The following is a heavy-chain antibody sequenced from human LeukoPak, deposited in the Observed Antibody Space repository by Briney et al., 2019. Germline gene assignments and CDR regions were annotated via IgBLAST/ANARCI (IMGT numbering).Heavy chain of an antibody. CDR2: IWYGGSNK. V-gene: IGHV3-30*02. Sequence: GGSLRLSCAASGFTFSSYGMHWVRQAPGKGLEWVAVIWYGGSNKYYADSVKGRFTISRDNSKNTLYLQMNSLRAEDTAVYYCAKGGSGSSYYFDYWGQGTLVTVSS. CDR3: AKGGSGSSYYFDY. J-gene: IGHJ4*02. CDR1: GFTFSSYG. D-gene: IGHD1-26*01.